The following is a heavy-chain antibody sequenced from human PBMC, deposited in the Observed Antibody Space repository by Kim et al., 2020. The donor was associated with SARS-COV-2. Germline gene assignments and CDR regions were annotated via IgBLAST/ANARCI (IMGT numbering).Heavy chain of an antibody. J-gene: IGHJ4*02. V-gene: IGHV5-51*01. CDR3: ARGVDTAMTGGYYFDY. Sequence: GESLKISCKGSGYSFTSYWIGWVRQMPGKGLEWMGIIYPGDSDTRYSPSFQGQVTISADKSISTAYLQWSSLKASETAMYYCARGVDTAMTGGYYFDYWGQGTLVTVSS. CDR1: GYSFTSYW. D-gene: IGHD5-18*01. CDR2: IYPGDSDT.